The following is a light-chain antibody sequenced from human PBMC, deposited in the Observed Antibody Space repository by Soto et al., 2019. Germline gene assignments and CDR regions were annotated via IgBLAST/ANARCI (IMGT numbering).Light chain of an antibody. V-gene: IGKV3-20*01. Sequence: EIVLTQSPGTLSLSPGERATLSCRASQSVSSNYLAWYQQKRGQAPRLLIYGASSRATGIPTRVSGSGSGTDFTLTISRLEPEEVAVYYFQQYDPSPRTFGHGTKVEI. CDR3: QQYDPSPRT. CDR2: GAS. J-gene: IGKJ1*01. CDR1: QSVSSNY.